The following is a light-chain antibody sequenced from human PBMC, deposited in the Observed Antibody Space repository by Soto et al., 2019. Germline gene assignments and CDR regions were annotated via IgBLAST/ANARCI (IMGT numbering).Light chain of an antibody. CDR1: SSDVGGYDY. V-gene: IGLV2-14*01. Sequence: QSALTQPASVSGSPGQSITISCTGTSSDVGGYDYVSWYQQHPGKAPKLMIYDVRNRPSGDSNRFSGSKSGNTASLTISGLQAEDEADYYCSSYTSSSTGVFGGGTKVTVL. CDR2: DVR. CDR3: SSYTSSSTGV. J-gene: IGLJ3*02.